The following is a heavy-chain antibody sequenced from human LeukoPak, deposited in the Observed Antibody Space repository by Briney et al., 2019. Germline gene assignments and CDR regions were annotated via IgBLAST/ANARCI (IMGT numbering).Heavy chain of an antibody. Sequence: SETLSLTCTVSGGSINSYYWSWIRQPPGKGLEWIGEINHSGSTNYNPSLKSRVTISVDTSKNQFSLKLSSVTAADTAVYYCARWAAALPRVPKSHMDVWGKGTTVTVSS. CDR3: ARWAAALPRVPKSHMDV. V-gene: IGHV4-34*01. CDR2: INHSGST. D-gene: IGHD3-10*01. J-gene: IGHJ6*03. CDR1: GGSINSYY.